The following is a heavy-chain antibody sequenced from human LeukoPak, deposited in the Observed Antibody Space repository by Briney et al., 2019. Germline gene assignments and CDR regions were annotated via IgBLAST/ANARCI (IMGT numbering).Heavy chain of an antibody. Sequence: PSETLSLTCAVYGGSFSGYYWSWIRQPPGKGLVWIGEINHSGSTNYNPSLKSRVTISVDTPKNQFSLKLSSVTAADTAVYYCAREGYSNSWYGEGVFDYWGQGTLVTVSS. V-gene: IGHV4-34*01. D-gene: IGHD6-13*01. J-gene: IGHJ4*02. CDR2: INHSGST. CDR3: AREGYSNSWYGEGVFDY. CDR1: GGSFSGYY.